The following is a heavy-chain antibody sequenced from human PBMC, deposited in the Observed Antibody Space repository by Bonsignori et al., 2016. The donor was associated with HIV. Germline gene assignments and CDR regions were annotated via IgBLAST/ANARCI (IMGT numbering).Heavy chain of an antibody. CDR2: IWYDGSYK. D-gene: IGHD3-10*01. CDR1: GFTFSNYG. Sequence: GGSLRLSCAASGFTFSNYGMHWVRQAPGKGLEWVAVIWYDGSYKYCVDSVKGRFTISRDNSKNTLFLQMNSLRAEDTAVYYCAKAHGSGSYYFDYWGQGSQVTVSS. J-gene: IGHJ4*02. CDR3: AKAHGSGSYYFDY. V-gene: IGHV3-33*06.